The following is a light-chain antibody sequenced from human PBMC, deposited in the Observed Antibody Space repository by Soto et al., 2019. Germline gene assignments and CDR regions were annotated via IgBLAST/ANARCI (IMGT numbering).Light chain of an antibody. J-gene: IGKJ3*01. Sequence: IQLTQSPSSLSASVGDRVTITCRASQGISSYLAWYQQKPEKAPKLLIYAASTLQRGVPSRFSGSGSGTDFTLTISSLQPEDFATYYCQQLNSFGPGTKVDIK. CDR2: AAS. CDR3: QQLNS. V-gene: IGKV1-9*01. CDR1: QGISSY.